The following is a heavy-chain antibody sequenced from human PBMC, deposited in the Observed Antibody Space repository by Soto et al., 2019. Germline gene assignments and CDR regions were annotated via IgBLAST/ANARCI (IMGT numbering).Heavy chain of an antibody. CDR2: IPQEGSDG. D-gene: IGHD2-21*02. CDR1: GFTLSMYS. J-gene: IGHJ6*02. Sequence: DVQLEESGGGLVQPGESLRLSCEVSGFTLSMYSMTWVRQAPGKGLEWVAKIPQEGSDGHYVDSVKGRFTISRDNAKNSVYLQMNSLRDEDTDVYYCARDQLILPAHDFFYGSDVWGQGAKVTVSS. CDR3: ARDQLILPAHDFFYGSDV. V-gene: IGHV3-7*03.